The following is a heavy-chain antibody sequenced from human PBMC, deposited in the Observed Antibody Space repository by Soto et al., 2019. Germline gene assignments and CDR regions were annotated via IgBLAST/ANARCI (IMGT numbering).Heavy chain of an antibody. CDR3: ATTERSDYDILTGYSKAGDAFDI. Sequence: KPSETLSLTCTVSGCSISSYYWSWIRQPPGKGLEWIGYIYYSGSTNYNPSLKSRVTISVDTSKNQFSLKLSSVTAADTAVYYCATTERSDYDILTGYSKAGDAFDIWGQGTMVT. J-gene: IGHJ3*02. CDR2: IYYSGST. CDR1: GCSISSYY. D-gene: IGHD3-9*01. V-gene: IGHV4-59*01.